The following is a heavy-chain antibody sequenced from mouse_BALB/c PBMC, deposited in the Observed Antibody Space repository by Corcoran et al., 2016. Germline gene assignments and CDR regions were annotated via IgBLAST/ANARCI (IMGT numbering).Heavy chain of an antibody. CDR3: ATMVTMDY. Sequence: EVQLQQSGAELVKPGASVKLSCTASGFNIKDTYMHWVKQRPEQGLEWIGRIDPANGNTKYDPKFQGKATITADTSSNTAYLQLSSLTSEDTAVYDWATMVTMDYGGQGTSVTVSS. D-gene: IGHD2-2*01. CDR2: IDPANGNT. J-gene: IGHJ4*01. CDR1: GFNIKDTY. V-gene: IGHV14-3*02.